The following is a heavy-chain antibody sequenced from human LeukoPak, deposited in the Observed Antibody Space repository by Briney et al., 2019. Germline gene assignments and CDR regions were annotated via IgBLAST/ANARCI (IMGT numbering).Heavy chain of an antibody. J-gene: IGHJ4*02. CDR3: ATSLTGFLWGYFDY. CDR2: IKQDGSEK. V-gene: IGHV3-7*01. D-gene: IGHD3-9*01. CDR1: GFTFTNYG. Sequence: GGSLRLSCGASGFTFTNYGMHWVRQAPGKGLEWVANIKQDGSEKYYVDSVKGRFTISRDNAKNSLYLQMNSLRAEDTAVYYCATSLTGFLWGYFDYWGQGTLVTVSS.